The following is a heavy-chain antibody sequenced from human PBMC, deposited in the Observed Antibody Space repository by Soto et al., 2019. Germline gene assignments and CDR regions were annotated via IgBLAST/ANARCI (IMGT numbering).Heavy chain of an antibody. D-gene: IGHD5-18*01. J-gene: IGHJ6*02. V-gene: IGHV3-13*01. CDR3: ARVGYSYGSAGGMDV. Sequence: EVQLVESGGGLVQPGGSLRLSCAAVGSTFGTYDMHGVRQAPGKGLEWVSAIGTAGDTYYPGSVKGRFTISRENAKNSLYLQMNSLRAVDTAVYYCARVGYSYGSAGGMDVWGQGTTVTVSS. CDR2: IGTAGDT. CDR1: GSTFGTYD.